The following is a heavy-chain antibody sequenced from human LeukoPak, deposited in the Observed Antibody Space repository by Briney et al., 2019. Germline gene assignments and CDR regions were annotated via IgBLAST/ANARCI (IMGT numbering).Heavy chain of an antibody. CDR3: AGVLVGAIGNYFDC. Sequence: ASVKVSCKASGYTFTSYYMHWVRQAPGQGLEWMGMINPSGGSTNYAQKFQGRVTMTRDTSTSTVYLELSSLRSEDTAVYYCAGVLVGAIGNYFDCWGQGTLVTVSS. CDR1: GYTFTSYY. D-gene: IGHD1-26*01. J-gene: IGHJ4*02. CDR2: INPSGGST. V-gene: IGHV1-46*01.